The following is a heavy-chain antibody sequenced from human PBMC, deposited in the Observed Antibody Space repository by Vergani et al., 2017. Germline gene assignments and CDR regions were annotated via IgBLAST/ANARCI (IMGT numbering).Heavy chain of an antibody. D-gene: IGHD6-19*01. Sequence: EVQLLESGGGLVQPGGSLRLSCAASGFTFSSYAMSWVRQAPGKGLEWGSAISGSGGSPYYADSVKGRFTISRGNAKNTLNLQMNRLRAEDTAVYYCVNLFIAGAGSSTDCWGEGRLVAVCS. V-gene: IGHV3-23*01. CDR1: GFTFSSYA. J-gene: IGHJ4*02. CDR2: ISGSGGSP. CDR3: VNLFIAGAGSSTDC.